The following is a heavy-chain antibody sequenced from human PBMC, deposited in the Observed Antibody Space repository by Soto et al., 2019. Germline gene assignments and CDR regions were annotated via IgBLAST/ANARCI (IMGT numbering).Heavy chain of an antibody. V-gene: IGHV5-10-1*01. CDR2: IDPSDSYT. CDR3: ANLAAAGLGDYYCGMDV. J-gene: IGHJ6*02. CDR1: GSSFTSYW. Sequence: ESLKLSCKGSGSSFTSYWISWVRQMPGKGLEWMGRIDPSDSYTNYSPSFQGHVTISADKSISTAYLQWSSLKASDTAMYYCANLAAAGLGDYYCGMDVWGQGTTVTVSS. D-gene: IGHD6-13*01.